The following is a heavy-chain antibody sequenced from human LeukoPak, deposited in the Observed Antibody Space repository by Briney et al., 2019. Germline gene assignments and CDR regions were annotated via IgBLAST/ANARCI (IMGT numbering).Heavy chain of an antibody. J-gene: IGHJ4*02. Sequence: PGTSLRLSCAASGFTFGGYGMHWVRQAPGKGLEWVAVISYDGSDKYYSDSVKGRFTISGDTSKNTLYLQMNSLRSDDTAMYYCAKQREGTSWSPDYWGQGTLVTVSS. CDR2: ISYDGSDK. CDR3: AKQREGTSWSPDY. V-gene: IGHV3-30*18. D-gene: IGHD6-13*01. CDR1: GFTFGGYG.